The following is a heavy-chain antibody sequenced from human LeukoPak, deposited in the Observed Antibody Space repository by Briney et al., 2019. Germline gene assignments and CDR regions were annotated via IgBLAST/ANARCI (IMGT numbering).Heavy chain of an antibody. V-gene: IGHV1-18*01. CDR3: ARVVYCSGGSCYRENDY. Sequence: ASVKVSCKASGYTFTSYGISWVRQAPGQGLEWMGWISAYNGNTNYAQKLQGRVTMTTDTSTSTAYMELRSLRSDDTAVYYCARVVYCSGGSCYRENDYWGQGTPVTVSS. D-gene: IGHD2-15*01. CDR1: GYTFTSYG. CDR2: ISAYNGNT. J-gene: IGHJ4*02.